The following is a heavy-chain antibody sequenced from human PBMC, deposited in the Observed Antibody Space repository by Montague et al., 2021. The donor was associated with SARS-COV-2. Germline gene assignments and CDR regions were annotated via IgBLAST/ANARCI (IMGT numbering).Heavy chain of an antibody. CDR1: GGSISSSSYY. CDR2: IYYSGST. CDR3: ARRVSWVTMIVVVAYFDY. J-gene: IGHJ4*02. V-gene: IGHV4-39*06. D-gene: IGHD3-22*01. Sequence: SETLSLTCTVSGGSISSSSYYWGWIRQPPGKGLEWIGSIYYSGSTYYNPSLKSRVTISVDTSKNQFPLKLSSVTAADTAVYYCARRVSWVTMIVVVAYFDYWGQGTLVTVSS.